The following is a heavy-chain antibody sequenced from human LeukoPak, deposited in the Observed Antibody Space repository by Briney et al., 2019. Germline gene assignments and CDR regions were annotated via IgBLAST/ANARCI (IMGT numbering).Heavy chain of an antibody. J-gene: IGHJ2*01. CDR2: MDYSGST. CDR3: ATIRDTAHRYWYFDL. D-gene: IGHD5-18*01. V-gene: IGHV4-59*03. Sequence: PSETLSLTCTVSGDSISSYYWSWIRQPPGKGLEWIGYMDYSGSTSYNPSLKSRVTMSVDTSKNQFSLKLSSVTAADTAVYYCATIRDTAHRYWYFDLWGRGTLVIVSS. CDR1: GDSISSYY.